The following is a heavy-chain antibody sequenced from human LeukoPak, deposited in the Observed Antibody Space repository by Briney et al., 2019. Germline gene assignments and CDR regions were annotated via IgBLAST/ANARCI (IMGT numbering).Heavy chain of an antibody. CDR1: RGSISSTTYY. Sequence: SETLSLTCTVSRGSISSTTYYWGWIRQPPGKGLEWIGTIYYSGSTYYNRSLKSRVTISVDTSQNQFSLKLSSVTAADTAVYYCARGPTVKYFDYWGQGTLVTVSS. J-gene: IGHJ4*02. CDR2: IYYSGST. V-gene: IGHV4-39*07. D-gene: IGHD4-17*01. CDR3: ARGPTVKYFDY.